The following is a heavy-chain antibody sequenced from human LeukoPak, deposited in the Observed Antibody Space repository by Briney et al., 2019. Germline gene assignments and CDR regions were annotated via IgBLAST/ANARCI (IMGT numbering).Heavy chain of an antibody. CDR1: GFTVTNNY. J-gene: IGHJ4*02. CDR3: AATLWGYSNDWSSFDY. D-gene: IGHD5-12*01. CDR2: IYSGGSA. Sequence: GGSLRFSCAASGFTVTNNYVSWVRQAPGKGLEWVSVIYSGGSAYYADSVKGRFTVSRDIAKNTLYLQMNSLRAEDTALYYCAATLWGYSNDWSSFDYWGQGTLVTVSS. V-gene: IGHV3-53*01.